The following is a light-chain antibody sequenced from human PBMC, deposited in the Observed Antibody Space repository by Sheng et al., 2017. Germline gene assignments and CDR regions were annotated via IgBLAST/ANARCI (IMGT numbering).Light chain of an antibody. CDR3: QQRDSWPYT. CDR2: QAS. V-gene: IGKV3-11*01. J-gene: IGKJ2*01. Sequence: EIVLTQSPDTLSLSPGERATLSCRASQSVSNFLSWYQQKPGQAPRLLIYQASNRATGIPARFSGSGSGTDFSLTISSLEPEDFAVYYCQQRDSWPYTFGQGTKLDIK. CDR1: QSVSNF.